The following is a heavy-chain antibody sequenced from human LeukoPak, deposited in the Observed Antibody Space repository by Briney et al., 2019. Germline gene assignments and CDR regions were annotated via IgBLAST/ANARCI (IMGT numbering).Heavy chain of an antibody. V-gene: IGHV3-48*03. Sequence: PGGSLRLSCAASGFTFSSYEMNWVRQAPGKGLEWVSYISSSGSTIYYADSVKGRFTISRDHAKNSLYLQMNSPRAEDTAVYYCAREPGQDSSGYYYFDYWGQGTLVTVSS. J-gene: IGHJ4*02. CDR3: AREPGQDSSGYYYFDY. CDR2: ISSSGSTI. CDR1: GFTFSSYE. D-gene: IGHD3-22*01.